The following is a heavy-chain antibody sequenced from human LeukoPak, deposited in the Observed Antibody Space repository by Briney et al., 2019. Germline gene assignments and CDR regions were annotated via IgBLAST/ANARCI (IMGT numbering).Heavy chain of an antibody. J-gene: IGHJ6*03. CDR2: ISSSSSTT. D-gene: IGHD6-13*01. Sequence: QAGGSLRLSCAASGFTFSSYSMNWVRQAPGKGLEWVSSISSSSSTTYYADSVKGRFTISRDNAKNSLYLQMNSLRAEDTAVYYCARDPSSWYYYYMDVWGKGTTVTVSS. CDR1: GFTFSSYS. CDR3: ARDPSSWYYYYMDV. V-gene: IGHV3-48*01.